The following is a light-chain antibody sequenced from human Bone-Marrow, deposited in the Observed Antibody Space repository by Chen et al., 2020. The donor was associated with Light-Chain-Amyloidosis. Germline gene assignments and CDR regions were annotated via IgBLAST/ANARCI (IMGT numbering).Light chain of an antibody. CDR1: QSVGAY. V-gene: IGKV3-11*01. CDR3: QQGATWPWT. CDR2: DTS. Sequence: VLTQSPATLSLSPGEGATLSCRTSQSVGAYLAWYQQRPGQAPRLLNFDTSNRAIGIPARFSGSVSETVFTLTSSSLESEDFAVYYWQQGATWPWTFGHGTKVDIK. J-gene: IGKJ1*01.